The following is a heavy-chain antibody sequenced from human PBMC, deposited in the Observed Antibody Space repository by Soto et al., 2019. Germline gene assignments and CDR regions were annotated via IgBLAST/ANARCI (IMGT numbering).Heavy chain of an antibody. CDR2: IYYSGST. V-gene: IGHV4-39*01. J-gene: IGHJ6*02. Sequence: PSETRSLTCTVSGGSISSSNYYWGWIRQPPGKGLEWIGSIYYSGSTYYNPSLKSRVTISVDTSKNQFSLKLSSVTAADTAVYYCPRLSYAVRRWGSYGMDVWGQGTTVTVSS. D-gene: IGHD3-16*01. CDR1: GGSISSSNYY. CDR3: PRLSYAVRRWGSYGMDV.